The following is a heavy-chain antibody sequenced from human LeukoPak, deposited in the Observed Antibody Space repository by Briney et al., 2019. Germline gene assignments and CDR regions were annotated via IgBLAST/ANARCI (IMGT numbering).Heavy chain of an antibody. J-gene: IGHJ4*02. CDR3: ARGTRLRNDY. CDR2: INHSGST. Sequence: KASETLSLTCAVYGGSFSAHYWSWIRQPPGKGLEWIGEINHSGSTNYNPSLKSRVTISVDTSKNQFSLKLSSVTAADTAVYYCARGTRLRNDYWGQGTLVTVSS. CDR1: GGSFSAHY. V-gene: IGHV4-34*01. D-gene: IGHD4-17*01.